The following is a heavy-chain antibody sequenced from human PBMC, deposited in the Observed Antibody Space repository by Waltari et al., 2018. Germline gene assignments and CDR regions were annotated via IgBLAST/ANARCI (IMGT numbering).Heavy chain of an antibody. CDR1: GYTFTGYY. V-gene: IGHV1-2*06. CDR3: AREGSLIYGDYVSY. Sequence: QVQLVQSGAEVKKPGASVKVSCKASGYTFTGYYMHWVRQAPGQGLAWMGRINPNSGGTNYAQKLQGRVTMTRDTSISTAYMELSRLRSDDTAVYYCAREGSLIYGDYVSYWGQGTLVTVSS. J-gene: IGHJ4*02. CDR2: INPNSGGT. D-gene: IGHD4-17*01.